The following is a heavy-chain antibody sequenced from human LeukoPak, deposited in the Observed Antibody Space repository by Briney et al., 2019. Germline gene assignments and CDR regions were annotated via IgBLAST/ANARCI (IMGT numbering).Heavy chain of an antibody. J-gene: IGHJ6*01. CDR1: GFTFGNYA. CDR2: ISYDGRSK. D-gene: IGHD4-11*01. CDR3: AKDLGYYSSYYYGMDV. V-gene: IGHV3-30*18. Sequence: GGSLRLSCEASGFTFGNYAMNWVRQAPGKGLEWVAVISYDGRSKYYGDSVKGRFTISRDNSKNTLYLQMNSLRAEDSAVYYCAKDLGYYSSYYYGMDVWGQGTTVTVSS.